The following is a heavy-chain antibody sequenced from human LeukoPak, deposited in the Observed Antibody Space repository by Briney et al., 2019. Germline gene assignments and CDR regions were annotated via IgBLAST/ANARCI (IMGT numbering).Heavy chain of an antibody. CDR2: ITTSDGNT. D-gene: IGHD7-27*01. V-gene: IGHV3-23*01. CDR3: AKDGGLWVSAHWGDS. Sequence: GGSLRLSCAASGFTFSSYTMSWVRQDPGKGLEWVSTITTSDGNTYYADSVKGRFTVSRDNSKNTLFLQMNSLRAEDTAVYYCAKDGGLWVSAHWGDSWGRGTLVTVSS. CDR1: GFTFSSYT. J-gene: IGHJ4*02.